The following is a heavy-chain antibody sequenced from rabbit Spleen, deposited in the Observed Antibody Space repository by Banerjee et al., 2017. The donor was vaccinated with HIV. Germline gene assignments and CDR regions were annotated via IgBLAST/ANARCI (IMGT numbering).Heavy chain of an antibody. D-gene: IGHD8-1*01. CDR3: ARDTGSSFSSYGMDL. CDR2: IAGSSSGFT. V-gene: IGHV1S40*01. Sequence: QSLEESGGGLVQPEGSLALTCKASGFSFSSSDYICWVRQAPGKGLEWISCIAGSSSGFTYSATWAKGRFTISKTSSTTVTLQMTSLTVADTATYFCARDTGSSFSSYGMDLWARAPWSPS. J-gene: IGHJ6*01. CDR1: GFSFSSSDY.